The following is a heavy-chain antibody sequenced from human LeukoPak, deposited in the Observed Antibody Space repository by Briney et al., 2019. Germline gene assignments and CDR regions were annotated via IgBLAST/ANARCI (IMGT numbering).Heavy chain of an antibody. Sequence: SETLSLTCTVSGGSISSSSYYWGWIRQPPGKGLEWIGSIYYSGSTYYNPSLKSRVTISVDTSKNQFSLKLSSVTAADTAVYYCARLLRYFDWSADQDFDYWGQGTLVTVSS. J-gene: IGHJ4*02. CDR3: ARLLRYFDWSADQDFDY. V-gene: IGHV4-39*07. D-gene: IGHD3-9*01. CDR2: IYYSGST. CDR1: GGSISSSSYY.